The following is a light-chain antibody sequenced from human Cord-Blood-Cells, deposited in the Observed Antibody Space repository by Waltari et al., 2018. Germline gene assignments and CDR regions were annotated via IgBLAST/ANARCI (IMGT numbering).Light chain of an antibody. CDR2: EVS. CDR1: SSDVGGYNY. V-gene: IGLV2-14*01. J-gene: IGLJ2*01. Sequence: QSALTQPASVSGSPGQSITISCTGTSSDVGGYNYVPWYQQHPGKAPQLMIYEVSNRPSGVSNRFSRSKSGNTASLTISGLQAEDEADYYCSSYTSSSTPYVVFGGGTKLTVL. CDR3: SSYTSSSTPYVV.